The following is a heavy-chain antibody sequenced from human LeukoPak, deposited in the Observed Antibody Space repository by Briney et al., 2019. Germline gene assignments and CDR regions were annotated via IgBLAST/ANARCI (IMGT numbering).Heavy chain of an antibody. D-gene: IGHD2-2*01. CDR3: ARFQLLLDAFDI. V-gene: IGHV3-23*01. CDR2: ISGSGGST. J-gene: IGHJ3*02. Sequence: GGSLRLSCAASGFIFSSYAMSWVRQAPGKGLEWVSAISGSGGSTYYADSVKGRFAISRDNSKNTLYLQMNSLRAEDTAVYYCARFQLLLDAFDIWGQGTMVTVSS. CDR1: GFIFSSYA.